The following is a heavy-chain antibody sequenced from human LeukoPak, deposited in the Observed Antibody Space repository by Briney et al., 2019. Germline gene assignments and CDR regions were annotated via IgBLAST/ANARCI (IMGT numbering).Heavy chain of an antibody. J-gene: IGHJ4*02. V-gene: IGHV3-23*01. CDR3: AKGDSSGSSSDY. CDR1: GFTFSSYA. D-gene: IGHD6-19*01. CDR2: ISGSGGST. Sequence: GGSLRLSCAASGFTFSSYAMSWVRQAAGKGLEWVSAISGSGGSTYYADSVKGRFTISRDNSKNTLYLQMNSLRAEDTAVYYCAKGDSSGSSSDYWGQGTLVTVSS.